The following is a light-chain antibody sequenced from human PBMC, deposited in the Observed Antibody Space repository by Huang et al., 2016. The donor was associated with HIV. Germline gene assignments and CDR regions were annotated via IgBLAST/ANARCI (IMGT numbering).Light chain of an antibody. CDR2: ATS. J-gene: IGKJ2*01. CDR3: QQSFATPYT. CDR1: QSIRTY. V-gene: IGKV1-39*01. Sequence: DIQVIQSPSSLSASVGDRVTITCRASQSIRTYLNWYQQRPGAAPNLLIFATSSLQSGAPSRFSGNGSGRDFTLTITNLQPEDFATYYCQQSFATPYTFGQGTTLEIK.